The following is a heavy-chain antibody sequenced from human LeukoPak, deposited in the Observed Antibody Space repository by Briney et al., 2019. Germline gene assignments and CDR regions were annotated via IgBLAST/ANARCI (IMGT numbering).Heavy chain of an antibody. D-gene: IGHD4-17*01. CDR2: ISGSGGGT. V-gene: IGHV3-23*01. Sequence: GGSLRLSCAASGFTFSSYAMSWVRQAPGKGLEWVSAISGSGGGTYYVDSVKGRFTISRDNSKNSLYLQMNSLRAEDTAVYYCAKRGNYGDLHGGAVHWGQGTLVTVSS. J-gene: IGHJ4*02. CDR1: GFTFSSYA. CDR3: AKRGNYGDLHGGAVH.